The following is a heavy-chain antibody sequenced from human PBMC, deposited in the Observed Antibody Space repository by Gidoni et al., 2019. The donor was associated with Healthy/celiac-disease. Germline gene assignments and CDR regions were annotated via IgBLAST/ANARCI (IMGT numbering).Heavy chain of an antibody. CDR3: AREVYGEIYEKQGFDP. Sequence: QVQLVESGGGVVQPGRSLRLPCAASGFTLSSYAMHWVRQAPGKGLEWVAVISYDGSNKYYADSVKGRFTISRDNSKNTLYLQMNSLRAEDTAVYYCAREVYGEIYEKQGFDPWGQGTLVTVSS. V-gene: IGHV3-30*04. CDR2: ISYDGSNK. J-gene: IGHJ5*02. D-gene: IGHD3-10*01. CDR1: GFTLSSYA.